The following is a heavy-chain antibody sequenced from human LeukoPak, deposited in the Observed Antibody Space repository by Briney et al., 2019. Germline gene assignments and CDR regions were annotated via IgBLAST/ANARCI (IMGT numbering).Heavy chain of an antibody. D-gene: IGHD3-22*01. J-gene: IGHJ4*02. V-gene: IGHV1-18*01. CDR3: ARGGYYYDSSGYYSRPRYFDY. CDR2: ISAYNGNT. Sequence: ASVEVSCKASGYTFTSYGISWVRQAPGQGLEWMGWISAYNGNTNYAQKLQGRVTMTTDTSTSTAYMELRSLRSDDTAVYYCARGGYYYDSSGYYSRPRYFDYWGQGTLVTVSS. CDR1: GYTFTSYG.